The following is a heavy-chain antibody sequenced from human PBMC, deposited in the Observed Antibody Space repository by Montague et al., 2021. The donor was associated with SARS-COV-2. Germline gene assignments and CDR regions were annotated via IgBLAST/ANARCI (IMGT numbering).Heavy chain of an antibody. CDR2: INHSGGT. J-gene: IGHJ4*02. V-gene: IGHV4-34*01. CDR3: ARGLPPPPSYYYESSGYYFDQ. CDR1: GGSFSAYC. Sequence: SETLSLTCAVYGGSFSAYCWSWIRQAPGKGLEWIGQINHSGGTNYSPSLKSRVTISLDTSKNQFSLNLNSVTAADTAVYYRARGLPPPPSYYYESSGYYFDQWGQGTLVTVSS. D-gene: IGHD3-22*01.